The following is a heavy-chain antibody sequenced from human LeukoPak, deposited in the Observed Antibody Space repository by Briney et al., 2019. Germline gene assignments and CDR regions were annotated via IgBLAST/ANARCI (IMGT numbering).Heavy chain of an antibody. Sequence: SETLSLTCTVSGGSISSYHWSWIRQPPGKGLEWIGYIYYSGSTNYNPSLKSRVTISVDTSKNQFSLKLSSVTAADTAVYYCARVIPEYYYDSSGFDYWGQGTLVTVSS. V-gene: IGHV4-59*01. CDR3: ARVIPEYYYDSSGFDY. CDR1: GGSISSYH. D-gene: IGHD3-22*01. J-gene: IGHJ4*02. CDR2: IYYSGST.